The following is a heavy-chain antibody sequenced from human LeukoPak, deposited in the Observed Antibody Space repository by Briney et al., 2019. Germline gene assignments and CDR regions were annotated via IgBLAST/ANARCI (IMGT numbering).Heavy chain of an antibody. J-gene: IGHJ4*02. V-gene: IGHV4-59*01. Sequence: SETLSLTCTVSGGSISSYYWSWIRQPPGKGLEWIGYIYYSGSTDYNPSLKSRVTISVDTSKNQFSLKLSSVTAADTAVYYCARTHSGYDRYYFDYWGQGTLVTVSS. CDR1: GGSISSYY. CDR3: ARTHSGYDRYYFDY. D-gene: IGHD5-12*01. CDR2: IYYSGST.